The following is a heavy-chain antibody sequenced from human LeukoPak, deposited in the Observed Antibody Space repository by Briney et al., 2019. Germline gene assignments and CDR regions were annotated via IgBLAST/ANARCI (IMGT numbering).Heavy chain of an antibody. D-gene: IGHD3-3*01. CDR3: AKDLDEY. J-gene: IGHJ4*02. CDR1: GFTFSSYG. V-gene: IGHV3-30*18. CDR2: ISYDGSNK. Sequence: GGSLRLSCAASGFTFSSYGMHWLRQAPGKGLEGVAVISYDGSNKNYADSVKGRFTISRDNSKNTLYLQMNSLRAEDTAVYYCAKDLDEYWGQGTLVTVSS.